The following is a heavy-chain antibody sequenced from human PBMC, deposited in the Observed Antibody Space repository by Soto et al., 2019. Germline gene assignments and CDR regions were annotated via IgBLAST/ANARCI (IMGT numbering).Heavy chain of an antibody. CDR2: IYFSGTFT. D-gene: IGHD3-22*01. CDR1: GGSISGYY. CDR3: ARDRAEPLIEYNWFDP. V-gene: IGHV4-59*01. Sequence: SETLSLTCTVYGGSISGYYWSWIRQPPGKGLDWIGYIYFSGTFTTYNPSLRGRVTMSVDTSKNQFSLKVTSVTAADTAVYYCARDRAEPLIEYNWFDPWGQGTLVTVSS. J-gene: IGHJ5*02.